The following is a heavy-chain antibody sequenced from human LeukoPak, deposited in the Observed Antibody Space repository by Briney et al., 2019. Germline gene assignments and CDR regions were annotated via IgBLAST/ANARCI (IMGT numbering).Heavy chain of an antibody. CDR1: GFTFSSYA. V-gene: IGHV3-30-3*01. Sequence: PGRFLRLSCAASGFTFSSYAMHWVRQAPGKGLEWVAVISYDGSNKYYADSVKGRFTISRDNSKNTLYLQMNSLRAEDTAVYYCAREGSYYDFWSGYPHTDYWGQGTLVTVSS. CDR3: AREGSYYDFWSGYPHTDY. CDR2: ISYDGSNK. J-gene: IGHJ4*02. D-gene: IGHD3-3*01.